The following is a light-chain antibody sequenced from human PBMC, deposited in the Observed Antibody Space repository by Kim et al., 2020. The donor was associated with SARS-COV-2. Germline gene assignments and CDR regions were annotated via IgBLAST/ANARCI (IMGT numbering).Light chain of an antibody. Sequence: SLGGRATHSCRASQSVSSSYLAWDQQKPGQAPRLLSYGASSRATGIPDRFSGSGSGTDFTLTISRLEPEDFAVYYCQQYGSSPPYTFGQGTKLEI. CDR2: GAS. CDR3: QQYGSSPPYT. CDR1: QSVSSSY. J-gene: IGKJ2*01. V-gene: IGKV3-20*01.